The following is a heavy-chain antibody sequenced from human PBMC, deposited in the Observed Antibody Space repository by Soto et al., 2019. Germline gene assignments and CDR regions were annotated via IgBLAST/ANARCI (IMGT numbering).Heavy chain of an antibody. CDR2: ISGSGGST. Sequence: GGSLRLSCAASGFTFSSYAMSWVRQAPGKGLEWVSAISGSGGSTYYADSVKGRFTISRDNSKNTLYLQMNSLRAEDTAVYYCAKGQASIAAAGTYYGMDVWGQGTTVTVSS. CDR3: AKGQASIAAAGTYYGMDV. D-gene: IGHD6-13*01. CDR1: GFTFSSYA. V-gene: IGHV3-23*01. J-gene: IGHJ6*02.